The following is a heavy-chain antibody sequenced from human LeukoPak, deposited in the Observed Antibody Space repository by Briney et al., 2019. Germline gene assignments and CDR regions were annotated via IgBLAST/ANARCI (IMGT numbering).Heavy chain of an antibody. Sequence: SETLSLTCTVSGGSISSSSYYWGWIRQTPGKGLEWIGRIYYSGSTSYNPSLKSRVTISVDTSKNQFSLKLSSVTAADTAVYYCARGLWSGYCLDWGQGTLVTVSS. CDR3: ARGLWSGYCLD. D-gene: IGHD3-3*01. CDR2: IYYSGST. V-gene: IGHV4-39*07. CDR1: GGSISSSSYY. J-gene: IGHJ4*02.